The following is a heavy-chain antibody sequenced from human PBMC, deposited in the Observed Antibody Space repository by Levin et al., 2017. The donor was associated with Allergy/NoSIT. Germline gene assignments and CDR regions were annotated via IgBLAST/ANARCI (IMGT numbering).Heavy chain of an antibody. CDR2: INHSGST. CDR3: ARARARLYSSSWYGDIPVAGTFDY. Sequence: SETLSLTCAVYGGSFSGYYWSWIRQPPGKGLEWIGEINHSGSTNYNPSLKSRVTISVDTSKNQFSLKLRSVTAADTAVYYCARARARLYSSSWYGDIPVAGTFDYWGQGTLVTVSS. J-gene: IGHJ4*02. V-gene: IGHV4-34*01. D-gene: IGHD6-13*01. CDR1: GGSFSGYY.